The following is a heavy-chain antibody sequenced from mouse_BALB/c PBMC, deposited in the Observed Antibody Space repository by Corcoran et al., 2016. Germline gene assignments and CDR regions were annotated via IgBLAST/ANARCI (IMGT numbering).Heavy chain of an antibody. CDR2: IDPANGNT. J-gene: IGHJ3*01. Sequence: EVQPQQSGAELVKPGASVKLSCTASGFNIKDTYMHWVKQRPEQGLEWIGRIDPANGNTKYDPKFQGKATITADTSSNTAYLQLSSLTSEDTAVYYCAASMRTRFAYWGQGTLVTVSA. CDR3: AASMRTRFAY. V-gene: IGHV14-3*02. CDR1: GFNIKDTY.